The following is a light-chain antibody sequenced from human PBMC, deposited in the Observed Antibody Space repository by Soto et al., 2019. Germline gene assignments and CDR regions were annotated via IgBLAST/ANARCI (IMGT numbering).Light chain of an antibody. CDR3: QQYGSSPPRT. J-gene: IGKJ1*01. Sequence: EIVVALTTGILSLSPGERATLACRASMSVRNDFLASYQQKPGQTPSLPIYGASTMATVVPDRCSGSGSGADFTLTISRLEPEDFAVYYCQQYGSSPPRTFGQGTTV. V-gene: IGKV3-20*01. CDR2: GAS. CDR1: MSVRNDF.